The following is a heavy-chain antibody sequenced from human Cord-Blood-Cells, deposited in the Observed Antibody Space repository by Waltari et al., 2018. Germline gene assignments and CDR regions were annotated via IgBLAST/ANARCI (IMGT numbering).Heavy chain of an antibody. CDR2: IIPILGIA. D-gene: IGHD2-21*01. CDR3: AREGGIVVVIAALDY. J-gene: IGHJ4*02. Sequence: QVQLVQSGAEVKKPGSSVKVSCQASGGTFSSYAISWVRQAPGQGLEWMGKIIPILGIANYAQKFQGRVTITADKSTSTAYMELSSLRSEDTAVYYCAREGGIVVVIAALDYWGQGTLVTVSS. CDR1: GGTFSSYA. V-gene: IGHV1-69*09.